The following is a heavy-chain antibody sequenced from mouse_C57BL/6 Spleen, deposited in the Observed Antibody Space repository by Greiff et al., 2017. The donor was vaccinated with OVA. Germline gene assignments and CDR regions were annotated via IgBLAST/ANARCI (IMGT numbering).Heavy chain of an antibody. D-gene: IGHD2-2*01. J-gene: IGHJ2*01. CDR1: GYSFTGYF. Sequence: VQLQQSGPELVKPGDSVKISCKASGYSFTGYFMNWVMQSHGKSLEWIGRINPYNGDTFYNQKFKGKATLTVDKSSSTAHMELRSRTSEDSAVYYCARKGKNGYDYFDYWGQGTTLTVSS. CDR2: INPYNGDT. CDR3: ARKGKNGYDYFDY. V-gene: IGHV1-20*01.